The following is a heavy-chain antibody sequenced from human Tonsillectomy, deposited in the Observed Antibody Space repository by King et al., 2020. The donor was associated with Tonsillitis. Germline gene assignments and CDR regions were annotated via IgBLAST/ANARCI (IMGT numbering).Heavy chain of an antibody. CDR2: ISGYNGNT. D-gene: IGHD3-16*01. CDR1: GYTFTSYG. J-gene: IGHJ4*02. CDR3: ARDPKYDYVWGGGSGFDY. Sequence: QVQLVESGAEVKKPGASVKVSCQASGYTFTSYGISWVRQVPGQGLEWLGWISGYNGNTNYAQKLQGRVTMTTDTSTSTAYMELRSLRSDDTAVYYCARDPKYDYVWGGGSGFDYWGQGTLVTVSS. V-gene: IGHV1-18*04.